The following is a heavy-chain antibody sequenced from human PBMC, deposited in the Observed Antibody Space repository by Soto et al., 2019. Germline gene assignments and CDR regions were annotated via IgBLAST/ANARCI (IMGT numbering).Heavy chain of an antibody. D-gene: IGHD3-16*01. CDR3: ARRDQGGYYYYYMDV. V-gene: IGHV4-39*01. J-gene: IGHJ6*03. CDR1: GGSISSSSYY. Sequence: SETLSLTCTVSGGSISSSSYYWGWIRQPPGKGLEWIGSIYYSGSTYYNPSLKSRVTISVDTSKNQFSLKLSSVTAADPAVYYCARRDQGGYYYYYMDVWGKGTTVTVSS. CDR2: IYYSGST.